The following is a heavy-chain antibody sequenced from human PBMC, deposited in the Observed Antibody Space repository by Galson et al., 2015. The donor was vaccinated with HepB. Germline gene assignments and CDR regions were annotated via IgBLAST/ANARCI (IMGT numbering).Heavy chain of an antibody. Sequence: SLRLSCAASGFTFSSYAMSWVRQAPGKGLEWVSAISGSGGSTYYADSVKGRFTISRDNSKNTLYLQMNSLRAVDTAVYYCAKDLSAVNRGSTFGFDYWGQGTLVTVSS. CDR1: GFTFSSYA. CDR3: AKDLSAVNRGSTFGFDY. D-gene: IGHD3-16*01. J-gene: IGHJ4*02. CDR2: ISGSGGST. V-gene: IGHV3-23*01.